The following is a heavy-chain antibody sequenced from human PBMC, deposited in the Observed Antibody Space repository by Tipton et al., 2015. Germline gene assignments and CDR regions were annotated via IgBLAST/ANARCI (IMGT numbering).Heavy chain of an antibody. D-gene: IGHD3-10*01. CDR3: VRDWHASGRSY. V-gene: IGHV3-21*01. CDR1: GFTFSTYS. Sequence: SLRLSCAASGFTFSTYSMTWVRQAPGKGLDWVSSIGYNHFVDYADSVKGRFAISRDNAKNSLYLQMNSLRDEDTAVYYCVRDWHASGRSYWGQGTLVTVSS. CDR2: IGYNHFV. J-gene: IGHJ4*02.